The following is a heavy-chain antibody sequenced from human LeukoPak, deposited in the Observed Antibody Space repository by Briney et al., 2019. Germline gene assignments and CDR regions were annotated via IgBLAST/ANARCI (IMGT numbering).Heavy chain of an antibody. V-gene: IGHV3-23*01. CDR1: GFTFSSYA. D-gene: IGHD5-12*01. J-gene: IGHJ6*03. Sequence: GGSLRLSCAASGFTFSSYAMSWVRQAPGKGLEWVSAISGSGGSTYYADSVKGRFTISRDNSKNTLYLQMNSLRAEDTAVYYCARRGVATMTYYYYYMDVWGKGTTVTVSS. CDR3: ARRGVATMTYYYYYMDV. CDR2: ISGSGGST.